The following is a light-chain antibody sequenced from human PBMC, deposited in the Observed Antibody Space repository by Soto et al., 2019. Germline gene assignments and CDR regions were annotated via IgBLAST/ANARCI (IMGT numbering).Light chain of an antibody. CDR2: GAS. Sequence: EIVLTQSPGTLSLSLGERATLSCRASQSVSGSYLAWYQQKPGQAPRLLIYGASSRATGIPDRFSGRGSGTDFTLTISRLEPEDFAVYYCHQYGSSPTFGQGTKVDIK. V-gene: IGKV3-20*01. J-gene: IGKJ1*01. CDR3: HQYGSSPT. CDR1: QSVSGSY.